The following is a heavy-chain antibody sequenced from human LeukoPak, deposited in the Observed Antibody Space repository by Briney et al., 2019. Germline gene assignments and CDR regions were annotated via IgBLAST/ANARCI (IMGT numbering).Heavy chain of an antibody. V-gene: IGHV1-18*01. Sequence: ASVKVSCKTSGYTFTNYGLSWVRQAPGQGLEWMGWISAYNGNTDYAQNLQGRVTLTTDTSTTTAYMELRSLGSDDTAVYYCARDQSLVAYSSTWFDYWDQGTLVTVSS. J-gene: IGHJ4*02. D-gene: IGHD6-13*01. CDR3: ARDQSLVAYSSTWFDY. CDR2: ISAYNGNT. CDR1: GYTFTNYG.